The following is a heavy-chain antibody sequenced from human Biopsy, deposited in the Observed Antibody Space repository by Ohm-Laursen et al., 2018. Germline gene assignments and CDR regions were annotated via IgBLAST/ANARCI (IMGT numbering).Heavy chain of an antibody. Sequence: SDTLSLTCAVSDYSVTNDYYWGWIRQPPGKGLEWIGNIYYDGITYYNPSLKSRVAMSVDTSKNQFSLRLTSVTAADTAVYYCARATNSTGWPYYYFYGMDVWGQGTTVTVSS. CDR2: IYYDGIT. V-gene: IGHV4-38-2*01. CDR1: DYSVTNDYY. D-gene: IGHD2/OR15-2a*01. J-gene: IGHJ6*02. CDR3: ARATNSTGWPYYYFYGMDV.